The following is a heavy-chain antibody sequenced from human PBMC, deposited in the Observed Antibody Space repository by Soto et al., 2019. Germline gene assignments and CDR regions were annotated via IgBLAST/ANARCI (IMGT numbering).Heavy chain of an antibody. J-gene: IGHJ4*02. CDR3: ADAGGGRGSHSGTCDY. CDR2: ISAYNGNT. D-gene: IGHD3-10*01. CDR1: GYTFTSYG. V-gene: IGHV1-18*01. Sequence: QVQLVQSGAEVKKPGASVKVSCKASGYTFTSYGISWVRQAPGQGLEWMGWISAYNGNTNYAQKLQGRVTMTTDTSTSTAYRELRSIQFDDTALYCCADAGGGRGSHSGTCDYWGQGTLVTVST.